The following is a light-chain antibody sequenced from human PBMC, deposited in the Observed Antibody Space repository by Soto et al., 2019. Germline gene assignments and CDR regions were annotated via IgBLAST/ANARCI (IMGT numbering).Light chain of an antibody. CDR1: SSNIGAGYD. Sequence: QSVLTQPHSVSGAPGQRVTISCTGSSSNIGAGYDVHWYQQLPGTVPKVLIYGNSNRPSGVPDRFSGSKSGTSASLAITGLQAEDEADYYCQSYDSSLSAVVFCGGTKLTVL. CDR3: QSYDSSLSAVV. V-gene: IGLV1-40*01. CDR2: GNS. J-gene: IGLJ2*01.